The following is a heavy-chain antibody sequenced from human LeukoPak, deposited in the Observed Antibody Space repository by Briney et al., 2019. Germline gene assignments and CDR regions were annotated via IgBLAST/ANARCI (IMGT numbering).Heavy chain of an antibody. V-gene: IGHV1-46*01. Sequence: RASVKVSCTASGYTFTSYYMHWVRQAPGQGLEWMGIINPSGGSTSYAQKFQGRVTMTRDTSTSTVYMELSSLRSEDTAVYYCARDSVGVVAAPWGQGTLVTVSS. D-gene: IGHD2-15*01. CDR2: INPSGGST. CDR3: ARDSVGVVAAP. J-gene: IGHJ5*02. CDR1: GYTFTSYY.